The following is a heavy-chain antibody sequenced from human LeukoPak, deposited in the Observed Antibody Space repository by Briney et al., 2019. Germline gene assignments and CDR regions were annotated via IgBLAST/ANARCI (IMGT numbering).Heavy chain of an antibody. J-gene: IGHJ5*02. D-gene: IGHD4-11*01. CDR1: GGTFSSYA. Sequence: SVKVSCKASGGTFSSYAISWVRQAPGQGLEWMGGIIPIFGTANYAQKFQGRVTITADESTSTAYMELSSLRSEGTAVYYCARDLRGLQGSDPWGQGTLVTVSS. V-gene: IGHV1-69*01. CDR2: IIPIFGTA. CDR3: ARDLRGLQGSDP.